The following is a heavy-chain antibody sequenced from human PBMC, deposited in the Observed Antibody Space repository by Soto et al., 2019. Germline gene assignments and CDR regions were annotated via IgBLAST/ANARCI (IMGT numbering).Heavy chain of an antibody. V-gene: IGHV5-51*01. CDR2: IYPGDSDT. CDR3: ARTAAAGKYYYGVDV. D-gene: IGHD6-13*01. Sequence: GESLKISCRGSGYSFTSYWIGWVRQMPGKGLEWMGIIYPGDSDTRYSPSFQGQVTISADKSISTAYLQWSSLKASDTAIYYCARTAAAGKYYYGVDVWGQGTTVTVSS. CDR1: GYSFTSYW. J-gene: IGHJ6*02.